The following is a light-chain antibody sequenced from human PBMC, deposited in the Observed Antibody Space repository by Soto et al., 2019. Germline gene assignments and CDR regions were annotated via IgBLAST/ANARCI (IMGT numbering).Light chain of an antibody. J-gene: IGLJ3*02. CDR1: SSDVGGYTY. CDR3: SSYTTSKTRV. Sequence: QSALTQPASVSGSPGQSITISCTGTSSDVGGYTYVSWYQQHPGKAPKLMIYQVSNRPSGVSNRFSGSKSGNTASLTISGLQTEDEADYYCSSYTTSKTRVFGGGTQLTVL. V-gene: IGLV2-14*01. CDR2: QVS.